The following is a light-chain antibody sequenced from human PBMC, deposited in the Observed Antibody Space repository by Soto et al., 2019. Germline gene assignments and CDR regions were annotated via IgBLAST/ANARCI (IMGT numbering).Light chain of an antibody. CDR2: DVS. CDR3: SSYTNRGTLDI. J-gene: IGLJ1*01. Sequence: QSALTQPASVSGSPGQSITISCTGTSSDVGGYKYVSWYQQHPGKAPKLMIYDVSDRPSGVSNRFSGSKSGNTASLTISGLQAEDEADYYCSSYTNRGTLDIFGTGTKLTVL. CDR1: SSDVGGYKY. V-gene: IGLV2-14*01.